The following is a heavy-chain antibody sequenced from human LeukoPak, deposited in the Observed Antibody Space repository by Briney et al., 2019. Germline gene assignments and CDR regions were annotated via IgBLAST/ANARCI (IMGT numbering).Heavy chain of an antibody. D-gene: IGHD6-19*01. CDR3: AKGRIREWLVRGYFDY. CDR2: TSGSGGST. CDR1: GFTFSSYA. Sequence: PGGSLRLSCAASGFTFSSYAMSWVRQAPGKGLEWVSATSGSGGSTYYADSVKGRFTISRDNSKNTLYLQMNSLRAEDTAVYYCAKGRIREWLVRGYFDYWGQGTLVTVSS. J-gene: IGHJ4*02. V-gene: IGHV3-23*01.